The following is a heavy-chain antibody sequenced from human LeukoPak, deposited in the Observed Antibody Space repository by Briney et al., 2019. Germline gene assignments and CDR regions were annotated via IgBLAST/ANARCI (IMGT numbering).Heavy chain of an antibody. V-gene: IGHV3-48*01. CDR2: ISSSSSTI. Sequence: PGGSLRLSCAASGFTFSSYSMNWVRQAPGKGLEWVSYISSSSSTIYYADSVKGRFTISRDNAKNSLYLQMNSLRAEDTAVYYCARDQRYSYGYYYYYYMDVWGKGTTVTVSS. J-gene: IGHJ6*03. CDR3: ARDQRYSYGYYYYYYMDV. CDR1: GFTFSSYS. D-gene: IGHD5-18*01.